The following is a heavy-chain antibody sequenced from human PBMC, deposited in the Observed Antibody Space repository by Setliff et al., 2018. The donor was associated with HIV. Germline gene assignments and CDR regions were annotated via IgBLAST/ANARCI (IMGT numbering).Heavy chain of an antibody. D-gene: IGHD1-26*01. Sequence: KPGGSLRLSCAASGFTFSKTWMTWVRQAPGKGLEWVGRIKSNIDGGTRDYAAPVKGRFTISRDDSKTTLYLQMNSLKTEDTAVYYCTTDPGSGRFSWNNNWGQGTLVTVSS. J-gene: IGHJ4*02. CDR3: TTDPGSGRFSWNNN. V-gene: IGHV3-15*01. CDR2: IKSNIDGGTR. CDR1: GFTFSKTW.